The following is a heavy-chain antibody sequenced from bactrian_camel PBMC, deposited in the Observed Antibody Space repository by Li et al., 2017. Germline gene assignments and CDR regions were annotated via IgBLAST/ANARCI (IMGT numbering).Heavy chain of an antibody. CDR1: GLTFYGSD. J-gene: IGHJ4*01. Sequence: QVQLVESGGGSVQEGGSLLLSCVASGLTFYGSDMGWYRQVPGNECELVATLSADSPTYYAHSVKGRFTISQDISKNTVYLQMNSLKPEDTAMYYCAVRLSSVCYNRAETFEYWGQGTQVTVS. D-gene: IGHD2*01. V-gene: IGHV3S55*01. CDR3: AVRLSSVCYNRAETFEY. CDR2: LSADSPT.